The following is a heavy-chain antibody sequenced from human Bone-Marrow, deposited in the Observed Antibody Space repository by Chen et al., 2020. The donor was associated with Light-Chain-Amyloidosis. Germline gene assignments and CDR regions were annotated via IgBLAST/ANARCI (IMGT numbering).Heavy chain of an antibody. Sequence: QVQLQESGPGLVKPSGTLSLTCTVSGGSISSGKWWSWVRQSPGKGLEWIGEVYHNGGTNYNPSLKNRVTIFVDNSKNQFSLQLTSVTAADTAVYFCARSSSSWYEEYYYYYYYMDVWGKGTTVTVSS. D-gene: IGHD6-13*01. V-gene: IGHV4-4*02. CDR1: GGSISSGKW. J-gene: IGHJ6*03. CDR2: VYHNGGT. CDR3: ARSSSSWYEEYYYYYYYMDV.